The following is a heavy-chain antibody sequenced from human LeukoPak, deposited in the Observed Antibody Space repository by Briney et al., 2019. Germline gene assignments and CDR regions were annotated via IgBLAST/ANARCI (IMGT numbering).Heavy chain of an antibody. J-gene: IGHJ6*03. Sequence: GGSLRLSCAASGFTFSDYWMHLVRQAPGKGLVWVPPISKNGRGTSYAGSVKGRFTVSRDNSRNTLYLQMNSLRAEDTAVYYCAKDPKGSPHYYYMDVWGKGTTVTVSS. CDR3: AKDPKGSPHYYYMDV. V-gene: IGHV3-74*01. CDR2: ISKNGRGT. D-gene: IGHD1-26*01. CDR1: GFTFSDYW.